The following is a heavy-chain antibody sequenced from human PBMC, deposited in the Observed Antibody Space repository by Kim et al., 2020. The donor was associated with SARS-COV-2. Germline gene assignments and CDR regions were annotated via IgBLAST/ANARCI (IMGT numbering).Heavy chain of an antibody. D-gene: IGHD5-12*01. Sequence: SETLSLTCAVYGGSFSGYYWSWIRQPPGKGLEWIGEINHSGSTNYNPSLKSRVTISVDTSKNQFSLKLSSVTAADTAVYYCAEGMATTPTRWGQGTLVTVSS. J-gene: IGHJ4*02. V-gene: IGHV4-34*01. CDR3: AEGMATTPTR. CDR2: INHSGST. CDR1: GGSFSGYY.